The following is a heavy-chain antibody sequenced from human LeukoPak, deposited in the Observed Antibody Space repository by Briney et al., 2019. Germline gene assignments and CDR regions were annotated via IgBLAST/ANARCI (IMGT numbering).Heavy chain of an antibody. CDR3: ARDIAGGSITIFGVVLSNWFDP. CDR2: IYTSGST. Sequence: SQTLSLTCTVSGGSISSGSSYWSWIRQPAGKGLEWFGRIYTSGSTNNNPSLKSRVTTAVDTSKHQCSLKLSFVTAADTAVYYCARDIAGGSITIFGVVLSNWFDPWGQGTLVTVSS. CDR1: GGSISSGSSY. V-gene: IGHV4-61*02. D-gene: IGHD3-3*01. J-gene: IGHJ5*02.